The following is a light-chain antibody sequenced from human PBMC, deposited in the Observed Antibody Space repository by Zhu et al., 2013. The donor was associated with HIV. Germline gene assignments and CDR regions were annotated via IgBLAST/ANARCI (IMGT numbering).Light chain of an antibody. J-gene: IGKJ2*01. CDR2: GAY. CDR3: QQYREWPFT. V-gene: IGKV3-15*01. Sequence: EIVMTQSPATLSVSPGERVPLSCRASQSLGSDLAWYQQKPGQAPRLLIYGAYARAAGIPARFSGSGSGTEFTFTISSLHSEDFAVYYCQQYREWPFTFGQGTKVEI. CDR1: QSLGSD.